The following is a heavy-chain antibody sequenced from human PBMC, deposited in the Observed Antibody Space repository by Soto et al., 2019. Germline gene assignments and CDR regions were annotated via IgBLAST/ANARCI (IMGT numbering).Heavy chain of an antibody. CDR3: ARSASGTYSQGYNFYVMEV. D-gene: IGHD3-10*01. Sequence: ASVKVSCKASGYSFRSYGINWVRQAPGQGLEWIGWVSGYNYNTKYAQKLQGRITVTTDTSTNTAYMELRSLRSDDTAVYYCARSASGTYSQGYNFYVMEVWGPGTTVTVS. CDR2: VSGYNYNT. CDR1: GYSFRSYG. V-gene: IGHV1-18*01. J-gene: IGHJ6*02.